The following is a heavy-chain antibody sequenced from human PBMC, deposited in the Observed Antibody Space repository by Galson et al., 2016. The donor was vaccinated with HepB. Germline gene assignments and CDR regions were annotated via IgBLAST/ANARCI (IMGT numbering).Heavy chain of an antibody. J-gene: IGHJ6*02. CDR1: GITFSDSY. CDR3: ARVMVDYHYWSNKPKHYYSGMDV. CDR2: ISSSGTTI. D-gene: IGHD3-3*01. V-gene: IGHV3-11*01. Sequence: SLRLSCAASGITFSDSYMTWIRQAPGKGLEWLSYISSSGTTIYYADSVKGRFTISMDNAKNSLYLQMNSLRAEDTAVYYCARVMVDYHYWSNKPKHYYSGMDVWGQGTTVTVSS.